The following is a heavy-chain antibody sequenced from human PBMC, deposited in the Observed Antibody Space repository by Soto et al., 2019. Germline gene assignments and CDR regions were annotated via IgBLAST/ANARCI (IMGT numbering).Heavy chain of an antibody. Sequence: QVQLVQSGAEVKKPGSSVKVSCNASGGTFSSYTISWVRQAPGQGLEWMGRIIPILGIANYAQKFQGRVTITADKSTSTAYMELSSLRSEDTAVYYCASQIAAAGYYYYYGMDVWGQGTTVTVSS. D-gene: IGHD6-13*01. CDR3: ASQIAAAGYYYYYGMDV. CDR1: GGTFSSYT. CDR2: IIPILGIA. J-gene: IGHJ6*02. V-gene: IGHV1-69*02.